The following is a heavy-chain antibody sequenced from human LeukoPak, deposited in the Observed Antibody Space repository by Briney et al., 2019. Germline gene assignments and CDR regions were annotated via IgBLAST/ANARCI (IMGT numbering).Heavy chain of an antibody. D-gene: IGHD5-24*01. Sequence: GASVKVSCKASGGTFSSYAISWVRQAPGQGLEWMGWISAYNGNTNYAQKLQGRVTMTTDTSTSTAYIELRSLRSDDTAVYYCARGHEMATMIGWFDPWGQGTLVTVSS. CDR1: GGTFSSYA. V-gene: IGHV1-18*01. CDR3: ARGHEMATMIGWFDP. J-gene: IGHJ5*02. CDR2: ISAYNGNT.